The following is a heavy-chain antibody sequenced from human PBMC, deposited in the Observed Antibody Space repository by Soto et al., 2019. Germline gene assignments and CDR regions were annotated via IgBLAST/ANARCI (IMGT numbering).Heavy chain of an antibody. CDR3: ERDYYDTGGVPNTFDM. V-gene: IGHV3-21*01. D-gene: IGHD3-16*01. CDR2: IGSRTSDI. CDR1: GFTLSRHT. J-gene: IGHJ3*02. Sequence: GGSLRLSCVASGFTLSRHTMNWVRQAPGKGLEWVSFIGSRTSDIYYADSVKGRFTISRDNAKNSLYLDLTRLRAEDTAVYFFERDYYDTGGVPNTFDMWGKGTMVTVSS.